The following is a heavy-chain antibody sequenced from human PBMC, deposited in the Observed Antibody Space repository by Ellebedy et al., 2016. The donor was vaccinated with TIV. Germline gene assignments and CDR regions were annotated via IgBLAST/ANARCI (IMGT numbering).Heavy chain of an antibody. CDR3: ARDGVVDTAMGTEKYYYYGMDV. J-gene: IGHJ6*02. V-gene: IGHV1-18*04. Sequence: AASVKVSCKASGYTFTNYNVNWVRQAPGQGLEWMGWISAYNGDTNYAQKFQGRVTMTTDTSTSTAYMEVRSLRSDDTAVYYYARDGVVDTAMGTEKYYYYGMDVWGQGTTVTVS. CDR2: ISAYNGDT. D-gene: IGHD5-18*01. CDR1: GYTFTNYN.